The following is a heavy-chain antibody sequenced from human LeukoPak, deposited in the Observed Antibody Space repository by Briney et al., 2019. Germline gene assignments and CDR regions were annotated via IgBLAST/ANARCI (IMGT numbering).Heavy chain of an antibody. Sequence: PSETLSLTCTVSGGSVSSGSYYWRWIRQPPGKGLVWIGYIYYSGSTNYNPSLKSRVTISVDTSKNQFSLKLSSVTAADTAVYYCARVRAVAGPDYWGQGTLVTVSS. CDR2: IYYSGST. CDR1: GGSVSSGSYY. D-gene: IGHD6-19*01. J-gene: IGHJ4*02. V-gene: IGHV4-61*01. CDR3: ARVRAVAGPDY.